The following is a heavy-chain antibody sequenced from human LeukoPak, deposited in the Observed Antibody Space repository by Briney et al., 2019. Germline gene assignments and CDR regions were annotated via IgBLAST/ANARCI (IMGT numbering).Heavy chain of an antibody. CDR1: GYSFMDYW. J-gene: IGHJ3*02. CDR2: IYPGDSDT. D-gene: IGHD3-3*01. V-gene: IGHV5-51*01. Sequence: GESLKISWKGSGYSFMDYWVAWVRQMPGKGLEWMGIIYPGDSDTRYSPSFQGQVTISADKSISTAYLQWSSLKASDTAMYYCARQLLGIFGVVITDAFDIWGQGTMVTVSS. CDR3: ARQLLGIFGVVITDAFDI.